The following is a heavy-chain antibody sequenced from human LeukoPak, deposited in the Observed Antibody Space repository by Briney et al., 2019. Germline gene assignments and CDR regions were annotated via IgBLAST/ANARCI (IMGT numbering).Heavy chain of an antibody. CDR1: GFTFTIYW. CDR2: IKQDGSEK. CDR3: VYCSGGNCFYAVRGWTY. D-gene: IGHD2-15*01. Sequence: GGSLRLSCAASGFTFTIYWMSWVRQAPGKGLEWVANIKQDGSEKYYVDSVKGRFTISRDNAKNTVYLQMDSLRTDDTAVYYCVYCSGGNCFYAVRGWTYWGQGTLVTVSS. V-gene: IGHV3-7*01. J-gene: IGHJ4*02.